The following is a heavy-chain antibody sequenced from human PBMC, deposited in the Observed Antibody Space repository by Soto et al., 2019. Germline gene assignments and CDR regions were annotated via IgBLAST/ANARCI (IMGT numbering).Heavy chain of an antibody. V-gene: IGHV4-34*01. CDR1: GGSFSGYY. D-gene: IGHD3-10*01. CDR2: INHSGST. J-gene: IGHJ3*02. Sequence: PSETLSLTCAVYGGSFSGYYWSWIRQPPGKGLEWIGEINHSGSTNYNPSLKSRVTISADAPKNQFSLKLRSVTAADTAVYYCARLGGITMVGGVLTAFDIWGQGTMVTVSS. CDR3: ARLGGITMVGGVLTAFDI.